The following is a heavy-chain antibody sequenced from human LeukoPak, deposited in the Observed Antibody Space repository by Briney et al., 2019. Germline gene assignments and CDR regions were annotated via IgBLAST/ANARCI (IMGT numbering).Heavy chain of an antibody. CDR2: IRSKANSYAT. CDR3: TRHYYDSSGKKAFDI. D-gene: IGHD3-22*01. CDR1: GFTFSGSA. Sequence: GGSLRLSCAASGFTFSGSAMHWVRQASGKGLEWVGRIRSKANSYATAYAASVKGRFTISRDDSKNTAYLQMNSLKTEDTAVYYCTRHYYDSSGKKAFDIWGQGTMVTVSS. V-gene: IGHV3-73*01. J-gene: IGHJ3*02.